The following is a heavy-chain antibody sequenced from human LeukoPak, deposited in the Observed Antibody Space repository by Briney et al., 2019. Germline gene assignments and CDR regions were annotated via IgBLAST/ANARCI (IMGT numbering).Heavy chain of an antibody. Sequence: PSETLSLTCTVSGGSISSYYWSWIRQPPGKGLEWIGYIYYSGSTNYNPSLKSRVTISVDTSKNQFSLKLSSVTAADTAVYYCARLRGYSDLFDYWGRGTLVTVSS. CDR2: IYYSGST. CDR3: ARLRGYSDLFDY. V-gene: IGHV4-59*08. D-gene: IGHD3-22*01. J-gene: IGHJ4*02. CDR1: GGSISSYY.